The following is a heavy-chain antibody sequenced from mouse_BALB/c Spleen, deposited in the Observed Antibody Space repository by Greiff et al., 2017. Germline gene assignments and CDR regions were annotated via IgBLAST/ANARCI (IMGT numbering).Heavy chain of an antibody. CDR3: GRGGELVYYYAMDY. D-gene: IGHD4-1*01. CDR1: GFTFTDYY. CDR2: IRNKANGYTT. V-gene: IGHV7-3*02. J-gene: IGHJ4*01. Sequence: EVKLVESGGGLVQPGGSLRLSCATSGFTFTDYYMSWVRQPPGKALEWLGFIRNKANGYTTEYSASVKGRFTISRDNSQSILYLQMNTLRAEDSANYYCGRGGELVYYYAMDYWGQGTSVTVSS.